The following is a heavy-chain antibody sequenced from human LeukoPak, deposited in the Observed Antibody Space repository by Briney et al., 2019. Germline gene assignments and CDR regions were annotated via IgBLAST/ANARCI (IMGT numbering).Heavy chain of an antibody. CDR2: IRSKANSYAT. CDR1: GFTFSGSA. CDR3: TRHFAAVAATPYYYYYYMDV. Sequence: GGSLRLSCAASGFTFSGSAMHWVRQASGKGLKWVGRIRSKANSYATAYAASVKGRFTISRDDSKNTAYLQMNSLKTEDTAVYYCTRHFAAVAATPYYYYYYMDVWGKGTTVTVSS. V-gene: IGHV3-73*01. J-gene: IGHJ6*03. D-gene: IGHD2-15*01.